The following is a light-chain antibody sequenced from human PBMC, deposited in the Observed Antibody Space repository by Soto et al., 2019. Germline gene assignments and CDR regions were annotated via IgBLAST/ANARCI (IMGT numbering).Light chain of an antibody. Sequence: QSVLTQPPSASGSPGQSVTISCTGTSSDVGGYNYVSWYQQHPGKAPKLMIYEVSKRPSGVPDRFSGSKSGNTASLTVSGLQAEDEADYYCTSHAGINNVVFGGGIKLTVL. CDR1: SSDVGGYNY. V-gene: IGLV2-8*01. CDR3: TSHAGINNVV. J-gene: IGLJ2*01. CDR2: EVS.